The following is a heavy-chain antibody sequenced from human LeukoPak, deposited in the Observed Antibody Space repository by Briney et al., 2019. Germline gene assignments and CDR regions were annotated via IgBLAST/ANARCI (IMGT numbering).Heavy chain of an antibody. CDR1: GYSFTTYW. D-gene: IGHD5-18*01. V-gene: IGHV5-51*01. CDR2: IDPSDSDT. Sequence: GGSLQISCKASGYSFTTYWIGWGRQMPGKGLGWMGIIDPSDSDTRYTPSFQGQVTISADKSLPTAYLQWNSLKASDTALYYCARQTAMGRSGDYWGQGTLVTVSS. J-gene: IGHJ4*02. CDR3: ARQTAMGRSGDY.